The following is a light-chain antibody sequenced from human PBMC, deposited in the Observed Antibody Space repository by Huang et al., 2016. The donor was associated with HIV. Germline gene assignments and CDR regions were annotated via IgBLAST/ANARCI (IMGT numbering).Light chain of an antibody. CDR1: QDIINS. CDR2: GAS. CDR3: QQYYSPPRT. Sequence: DIQMTQSPSSLSTSVGDRVTITCRASQDIINSLAWYQQKSGKAPKLLLYGASTLESGVPSRFSGSGSGTDYTLNISILQPEDYASYYCQQYYSPPRTFGQGTKVEIK. V-gene: IGKV1-NL1*01. J-gene: IGKJ1*01.